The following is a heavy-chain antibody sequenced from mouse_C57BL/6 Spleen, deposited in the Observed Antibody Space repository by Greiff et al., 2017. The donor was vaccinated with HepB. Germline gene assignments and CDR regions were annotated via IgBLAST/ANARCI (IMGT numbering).Heavy chain of an antibody. CDR3: ARIKKIVATYFDY. D-gene: IGHD1-1*01. CDR1: GYTFTSYW. J-gene: IGHJ2*01. Sequence: QVQLQQPGADLVKAGASVKMSCKASGYTFTSYWMHWVKQRLGQGLEWFAETHPTNGRTYYNEKFKSKATLTVDKSSSTAYMLLSGPTFEDSAVYYCARIKKIVATYFDYWGQGTTLTVAS. V-gene: IGHV1S81*02. CDR2: THPTNGRT.